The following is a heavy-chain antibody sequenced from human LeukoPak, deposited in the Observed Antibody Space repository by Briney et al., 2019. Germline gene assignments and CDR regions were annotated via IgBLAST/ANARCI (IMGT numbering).Heavy chain of an antibody. CDR1: GFTFSSYS. CDR3: ARPLSGRYVDY. D-gene: IGHD1-26*01. CDR2: ISGSGGST. J-gene: IGHJ4*02. V-gene: IGHV3-23*01. Sequence: PGGSLRLSCAASGFTFSSYSMTWVRQAPGKGLEWVSSISGSGGSTFYADSVKGRFTISRDNSKNTLYLQMNSLRAEDTAVYYCARPLSGRYVDYWGQGTLVTVSS.